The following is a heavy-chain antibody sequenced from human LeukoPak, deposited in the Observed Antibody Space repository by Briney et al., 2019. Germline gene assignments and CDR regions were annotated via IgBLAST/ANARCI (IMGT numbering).Heavy chain of an antibody. V-gene: IGHV1-8*01. J-gene: IGHJ6*03. Sequence: PGASVKVSCKASGYTFTNYDINWVRQATGQGLEWMGWMNPHSGNTGYAQKFQGRVTMTRNTSISTAYMELSSLRSDDTAVYYCAREERIHLGYYYYYYMDVWGKGTTVTVSS. CDR2: MNPHSGNT. CDR1: GYTFTNYD. CDR3: AREERIHLGYYYYYYMDV. D-gene: IGHD5-18*01.